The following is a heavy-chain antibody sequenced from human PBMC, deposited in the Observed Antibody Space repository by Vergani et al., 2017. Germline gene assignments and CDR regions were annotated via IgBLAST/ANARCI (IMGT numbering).Heavy chain of an antibody. CDR1: GFTFSSYA. CDR3: AKGSTYYYDSSGPNYFDY. Sequence: EVQLLESGGGLVQPGGSLRLSCAASGFTFSSYAMSWVRQAPGKGLEWVSAISGSGGSTYYADSVKGRFTISRDNSKNTLYLQMNSLRAEDTAVYYCAKGSTYYYDSSGPNYFDYWVQGTLVTVSS. CDR2: ISGSGGST. D-gene: IGHD3-22*01. J-gene: IGHJ4*02. V-gene: IGHV3-23*01.